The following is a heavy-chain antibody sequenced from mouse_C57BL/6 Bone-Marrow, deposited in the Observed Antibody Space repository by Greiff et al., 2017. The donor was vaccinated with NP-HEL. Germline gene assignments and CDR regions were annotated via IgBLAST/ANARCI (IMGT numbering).Heavy chain of an antibody. Sequence: DVMLVESGGGLVKPGGSLKLSCAASGFTFSSYAMSWVRQTPEKRLEWVATISDGGSYTYYPDNVKGRFTISRDNAKNNLYLQMSHLKSEDTAMYYCARAPSYYGSSHWYFDVWGTGTTVTVSS. J-gene: IGHJ1*03. V-gene: IGHV5-4*03. CDR2: ISDGGSYT. D-gene: IGHD1-1*01. CDR1: GFTFSSYA. CDR3: ARAPSYYGSSHWYFDV.